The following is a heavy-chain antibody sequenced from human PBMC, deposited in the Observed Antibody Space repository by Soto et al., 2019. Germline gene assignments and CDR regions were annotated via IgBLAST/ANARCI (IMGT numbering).Heavy chain of an antibody. D-gene: IGHD1-26*01. V-gene: IGHV4-59*01. CDR2: IYYSGST. CDR3: AKKSGKAYNWFAP. CDR1: GGSISSYY. Sequence: SETLSLTCTVSGGSISSYYWSWIRQPPGKGLEWIGYIYYSGSTNYNPSLKSRVTISVDTSKNQFSLKLSSVTAADTAVYYCAKKSGKAYNWFAPWGQGTLVIVSS. J-gene: IGHJ5*02.